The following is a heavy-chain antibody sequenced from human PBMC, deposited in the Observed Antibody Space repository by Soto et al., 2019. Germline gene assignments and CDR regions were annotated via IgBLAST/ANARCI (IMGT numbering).Heavy chain of an antibody. J-gene: IGHJ1*01. V-gene: IGHV4-59*01. D-gene: IGHD4-17*01. CDR2: IYYSGST. CDR1: GGSISSYY. CDR3: AREGYGDEVGYFQH. Sequence: QVQLQESGPGLVKPSETLSLTCTVSGGSISSYYWSWIRQPPGQGLEWIGYIYYSGSTNYNPSLKSRVTISVDTSKNQFSLKLSSVTAADTAVYYCAREGYGDEVGYFQHWGQGTLVTVSS.